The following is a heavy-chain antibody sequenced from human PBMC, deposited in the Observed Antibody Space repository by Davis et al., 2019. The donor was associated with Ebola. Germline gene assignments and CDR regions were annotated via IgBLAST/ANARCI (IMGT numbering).Heavy chain of an antibody. V-gene: IGHV3-11*01. CDR1: GFTFSDYY. D-gene: IGHD3-3*01. J-gene: IGHJ4*02. Sequence: GESLKISCAASGFTFSDYYMSWIRQAPGKGLEWVSYISSSGSTIYYADSVKGRFTISRDNAKNSLYLQMNSLRAEDTAVYYCARVGGGYYDFWSGYYTGAFDYWGQGTLVTVSS. CDR3: ARVGGGYYDFWSGYYTGAFDY. CDR2: ISSSGSTI.